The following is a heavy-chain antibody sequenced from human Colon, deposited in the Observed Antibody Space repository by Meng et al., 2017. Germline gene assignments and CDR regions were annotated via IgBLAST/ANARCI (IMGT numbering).Heavy chain of an antibody. D-gene: IGHD4-17*01. Sequence: SETLSLTCAVSGYSISSGYYWGWIRQPPGTGLEWIGSIYHSGNTYYSPSLKSRVTISVDTSKNHFSLKLSSVTAADTAVYYCARAFLNDFGDYGYWGQGTLVTVSS. V-gene: IGHV4-38-2*01. CDR1: GYSISSGYY. CDR2: IYHSGNT. CDR3: ARAFLNDFGDYGY. J-gene: IGHJ4*02.